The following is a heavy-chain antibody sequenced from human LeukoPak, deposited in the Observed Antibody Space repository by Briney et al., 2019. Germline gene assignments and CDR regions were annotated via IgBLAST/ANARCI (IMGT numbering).Heavy chain of an antibody. J-gene: IGHJ4*02. CDR1: GNYW. CDR3: AKGTSPYSSGWYPFDY. V-gene: IGHV3-23*01. D-gene: IGHD6-19*01. CDR2: ISGSGGST. Sequence: GGSLRLSCVASGNYWMHWVRQAPGKGLEWVSGISGSGGSTYYADSVKGRFTISRDNSKNTLYLQMNSLRAEDTAVYYCAKGTSPYSSGWYPFDYWGQGTLVTVSS.